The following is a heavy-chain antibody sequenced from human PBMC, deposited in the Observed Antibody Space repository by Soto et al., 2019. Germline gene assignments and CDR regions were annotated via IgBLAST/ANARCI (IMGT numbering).Heavy chain of an antibody. CDR1: GYSFSFYG. CDR3: ARDAYYDILTGETHDY. D-gene: IGHD3-9*01. V-gene: IGHV1-18*01. CDR2: ISAYNGNT. J-gene: IGHJ4*02. Sequence: ASVKVSCKASGYSFSFYGISWVRQAPGQGLEWMGWISAYNGNTNYAQKLQGRVTMTTDTSTSTAYMELRSLRSDDTAVYYCARDAYYDILTGETHDYWGQGTLVTVSS.